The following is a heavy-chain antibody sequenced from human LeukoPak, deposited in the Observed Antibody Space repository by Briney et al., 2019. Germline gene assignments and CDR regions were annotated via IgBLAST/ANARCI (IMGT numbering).Heavy chain of an antibody. CDR2: INPNSGGT. J-gene: IGHJ6*03. Sequence: ASVKVSCKASGYIFTGYYMHWVRQAPGQGLEWMGWINPNSGGTNYAQKFQGRVTMTRDTSISTAYMELSRLRSDDTAVYYCARDGYYDILTGYRGILSYYMDVWGKGTTVTISS. V-gene: IGHV1-2*02. D-gene: IGHD3-9*01. CDR1: GYIFTGYY. CDR3: ARDGYYDILTGYRGILSYYMDV.